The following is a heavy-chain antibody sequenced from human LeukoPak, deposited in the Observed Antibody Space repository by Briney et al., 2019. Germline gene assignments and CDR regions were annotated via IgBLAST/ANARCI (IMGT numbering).Heavy chain of an antibody. Sequence: GGSLRLSCAASGFTFSSYARSWVRQAPGKGLEWVSAISGSGGSTYYADSVEGRFTISRDNSKNTLYLQMNSLRAEDTAVYYCARGIRPPGYYDSSGYYFDYWGQGTLVTVSS. CDR3: ARGIRPPGYYDSSGYYFDY. D-gene: IGHD3-22*01. CDR2: ISGSGGST. CDR1: GFTFSSYA. V-gene: IGHV3-23*01. J-gene: IGHJ4*02.